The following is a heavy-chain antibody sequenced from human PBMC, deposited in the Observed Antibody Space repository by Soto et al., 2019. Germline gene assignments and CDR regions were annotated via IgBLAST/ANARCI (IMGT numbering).Heavy chain of an antibody. V-gene: IGHV3-74*01. CDR2: INSDGSST. CDR1: GFTFSSYW. Sequence: GGSLRLSCAASGFTFSSYWMHWVRQAPGKGLVWVSRINSDGSSTSYADSVKGRFTISRNNAKNTLYLQMNSLRAEDTAVYYCARDEGSFQLQDYFDYSGHGSLVTVSS. D-gene: IGHD4-4*01. J-gene: IGHJ4*01. CDR3: ARDEGSFQLQDYFDY.